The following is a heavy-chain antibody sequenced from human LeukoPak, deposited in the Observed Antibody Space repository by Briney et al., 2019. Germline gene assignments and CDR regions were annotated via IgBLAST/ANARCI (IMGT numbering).Heavy chain of an antibody. CDR1: GGSISSYY. Sequence: PSETLSLTCTVSGGSISSYYWSWIRQPPGKGLEWIGYIYYSGSTNYNPSLKSRVTISVDTSKNQFSLKLSSVTAADTAVYYCARDNGDYYFDYRGQGTLVTVSS. J-gene: IGHJ4*02. D-gene: IGHD4-17*01. V-gene: IGHV4-59*01. CDR3: ARDNGDYYFDY. CDR2: IYYSGST.